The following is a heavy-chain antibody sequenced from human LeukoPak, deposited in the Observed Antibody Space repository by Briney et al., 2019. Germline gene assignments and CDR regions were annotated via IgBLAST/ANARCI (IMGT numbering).Heavy chain of an antibody. CDR2: INPSGGST. Sequence: ASVKVSCKASGGTFSSYAISWVRQAPGQGLEWMGIINPSGGSTSYAQKFQGRVTMTRDMSTSTVYMELSSLRSEDTAVYYCARDGGYYDSSGFYAYWGQGTLVTVSS. D-gene: IGHD3-22*01. J-gene: IGHJ4*02. V-gene: IGHV1-46*01. CDR1: GGTFSSYA. CDR3: ARDGGYYDSSGFYAY.